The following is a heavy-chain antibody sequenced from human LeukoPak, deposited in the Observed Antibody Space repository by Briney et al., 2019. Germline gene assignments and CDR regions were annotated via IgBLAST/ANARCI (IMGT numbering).Heavy chain of an antibody. D-gene: IGHD3-10*01. Sequence: KPGGSLRLSCAASGFTFSNAWMSWVRQAPGKGLEWVGRIKSKTDGCTTDYAAPVKGRFTISRDDSKNTLYLQMNSLKTEDTAVYYCTTERRTRIWFGDPTTKEAYFDYWGQGTLVTVSS. V-gene: IGHV3-15*01. J-gene: IGHJ4*02. CDR3: TTERRTRIWFGDPTTKEAYFDY. CDR1: GFTFSNAW. CDR2: IKSKTDGCTT.